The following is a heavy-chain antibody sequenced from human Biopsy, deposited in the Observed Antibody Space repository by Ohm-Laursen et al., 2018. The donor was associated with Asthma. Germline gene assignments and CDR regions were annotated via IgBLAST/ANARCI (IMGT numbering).Heavy chain of an antibody. Sequence: SLRLSCAASGFTFSSYGMHWVRQAPGKGLEWVAVISYDGSNKYYADSVKGRFTISRDNSKNTLYLQMNSLRAEDTAVYYCAKESGSNYSFDIWGQGTMVTVSS. J-gene: IGHJ3*02. D-gene: IGHD1-1*01. V-gene: IGHV3-30*18. CDR3: AKESGSNYSFDI. CDR1: GFTFSSYG. CDR2: ISYDGSNK.